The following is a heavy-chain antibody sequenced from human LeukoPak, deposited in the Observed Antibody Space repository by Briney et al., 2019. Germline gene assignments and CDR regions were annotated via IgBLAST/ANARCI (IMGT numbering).Heavy chain of an antibody. Sequence: PSETLSLTCDVSGGSIRSYYWGWVRQPAGKGLEWIGRIYTTGTTNFNPSLKSRLTMSEDTSKNQFSLKLTSVTAADTAVYFCARQGYTASYYFLDFWSQGTLVTVSS. D-gene: IGHD1-26*01. J-gene: IGHJ4*02. CDR2: IYTTGTT. CDR3: ARQGYTASYYFLDF. V-gene: IGHV4-4*07. CDR1: GGSIRSYY.